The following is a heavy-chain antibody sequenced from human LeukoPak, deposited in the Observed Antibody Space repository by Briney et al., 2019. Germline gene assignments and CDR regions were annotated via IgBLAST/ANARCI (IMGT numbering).Heavy chain of an antibody. CDR3: ARGYTVTTGRGLEFDY. CDR2: INHSRST. Sequence: PSETLSLTCAVYGVSFSGYYWSWIRQPPGKGLEWIGEINHSRSTNYNPSLKSRVTISVDTSKNQFSLKRSPVTAADTAAYYFARGYTVTTGRGLEFDYWGQGTLVTVS. V-gene: IGHV4-34*01. D-gene: IGHD4-17*01. CDR1: GVSFSGYY. J-gene: IGHJ4*02.